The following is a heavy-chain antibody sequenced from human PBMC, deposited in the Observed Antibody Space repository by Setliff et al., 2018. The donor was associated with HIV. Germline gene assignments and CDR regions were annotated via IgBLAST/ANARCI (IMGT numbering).Heavy chain of an antibody. V-gene: IGHV1-8*02. Sequence: GASVKVSCKASGGTFSTYGLSWVRQAPGQGLEWMGWMNPNRGNTGYAQNFQGRVAMTRNTSISTAYMERSSLRSEDTAVYYCAREIQAAGTGWFDPWGQGTLVTVSS. CDR3: AREIQAAGTGWFDP. J-gene: IGHJ5*02. D-gene: IGHD6-13*01. CDR2: MNPNRGNT. CDR1: GGTFSTYG.